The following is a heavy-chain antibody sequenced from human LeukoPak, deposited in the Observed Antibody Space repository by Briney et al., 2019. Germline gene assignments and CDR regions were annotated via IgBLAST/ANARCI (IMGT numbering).Heavy chain of an antibody. V-gene: IGHV1-18*01. Sequence: GASVKASCKASGYTFTSYGISWVRQAPGQGLEWMGWISAYNGNTNYAQKLQGRVTMTTDTSTSTAYMELRSLRSDDTAVYYCARGGYSYGYLDNWFDPWGQGTLVTVSS. CDR3: ARGGYSYGYLDNWFDP. CDR1: GYTFTSYG. J-gene: IGHJ5*02. D-gene: IGHD5-18*01. CDR2: ISAYNGNT.